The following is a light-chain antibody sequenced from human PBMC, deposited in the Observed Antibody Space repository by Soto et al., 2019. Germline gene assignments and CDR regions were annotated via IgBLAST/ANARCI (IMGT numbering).Light chain of an antibody. Sequence: QSALTQPASVSGSPGQSITISCTGTSSDVGGYNYVSWYQRRPGKAPKLMIYDVSNRPSGVSNRFSGSKSGNTASLTISGLQAEDEADYYCSSYTNSSIVFGTGTKRTVL. CDR1: SSDVGGYNY. J-gene: IGLJ1*01. CDR3: SSYTNSSIV. CDR2: DVS. V-gene: IGLV2-14*01.